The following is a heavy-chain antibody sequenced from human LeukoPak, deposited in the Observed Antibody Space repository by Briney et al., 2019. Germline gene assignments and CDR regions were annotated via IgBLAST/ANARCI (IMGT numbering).Heavy chain of an antibody. CDR2: VYFSGIT. J-gene: IGHJ3*02. D-gene: IGHD3-22*01. CDR3: ARDLGGYEDAFDI. CDR1: NGSISSSAYY. Sequence: SETLSLTCTVSNGSISSSAYYWGWVRQSPGKGLQWIGSVYFSGITYYNESLKSRLTISVDKSNNQFSLKVRSVTAADTAVYYCARDLGGYEDAFDIWGQGTMVTVSS. V-gene: IGHV4-39*07.